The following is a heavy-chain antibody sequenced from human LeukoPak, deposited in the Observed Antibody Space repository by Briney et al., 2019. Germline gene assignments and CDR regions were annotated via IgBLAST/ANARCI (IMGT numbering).Heavy chain of an antibody. CDR2: IFSAGGT. CDR1: GATVSSNH. Sequence: GGPLRLSCAVSGATVSSNHMSWVRQPPGKGLEWVSAIFSAGGTYYADSVKGRFTLSRDISKNTLYLQMNSLRAEDTAVYYCVRDASWGQGTLVTVSS. CDR3: VRDAS. V-gene: IGHV3-66*01. J-gene: IGHJ4*02.